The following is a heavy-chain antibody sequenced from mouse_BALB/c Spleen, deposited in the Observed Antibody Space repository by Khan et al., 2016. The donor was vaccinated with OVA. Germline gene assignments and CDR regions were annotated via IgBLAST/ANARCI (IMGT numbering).Heavy chain of an antibody. CDR3: VRRGNYYGSFYWYFDV. CDR1: GFSLTNYD. D-gene: IGHD1-1*01. CDR2: IWTGGGT. V-gene: IGHV2-9-2*01. Sequence: VQLQESGPGLVVPSQSLSITCTASGFSLTNYDISWIRQPPGKGLEWLGVIWTGGGTNYNSTFMSRLSISKDNSKSQVFLKMNSLQTDDTAIYYCVRRGNYYGSFYWYFDVWGAGTTVTVSS. J-gene: IGHJ1*01.